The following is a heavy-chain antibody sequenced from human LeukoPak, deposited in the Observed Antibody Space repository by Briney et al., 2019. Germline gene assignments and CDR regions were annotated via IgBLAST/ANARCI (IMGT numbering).Heavy chain of an antibody. J-gene: IGHJ4*02. CDR1: GFTFSSYG. CDR3: AKASSYYYDSSGYQDYFDY. V-gene: IGHV3-30*02. CDR2: IRYDGSNK. Sequence: GGSLGLSCAASGFTFSSYGMHWVRQAPGKGLEWVAFIRYDGSNKYYADSVKGRFTISRDNSKNTLYLQMNSLRAEDTAVYYCAKASSYYYDSSGYQDYFDYWGQGTLVTVSS. D-gene: IGHD3-22*01.